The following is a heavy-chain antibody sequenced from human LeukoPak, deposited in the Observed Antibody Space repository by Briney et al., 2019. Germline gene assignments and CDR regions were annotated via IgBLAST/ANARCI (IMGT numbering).Heavy chain of an antibody. CDR3: AKSDDSSGYYYGIVY. J-gene: IGHJ4*02. Sequence: GGSLRLSCAASGFTFSSYAMSWVRQAPGEGLEWVSAISGSGSSTYYSDSVKGRFTISRDNSKNTLYLQMNSLRAEDTAVYYCAKSDDSSGYYYGIVYWGQGTLVTVSS. CDR1: GFTFSSYA. V-gene: IGHV3-23*01. D-gene: IGHD3-22*01. CDR2: ISGSGSST.